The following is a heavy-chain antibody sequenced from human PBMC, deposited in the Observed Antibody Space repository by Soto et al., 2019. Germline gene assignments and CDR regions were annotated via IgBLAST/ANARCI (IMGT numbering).Heavy chain of an antibody. V-gene: IGHV3-74*01. D-gene: IGHD3-3*01. CDR1: GFTFSGDW. CDR3: SRGRSPYYGYFDP. Sequence: DVQLVESGGGLIQPGGSLRLACVASGFTFSGDWMHWVRQVPGKGLVWVSRISPDGTTTYYADSVKGRFTISRDNAKNTLYLQMNGLRADDTAVYYCSRGRSPYYGYFDPWGPGTLVTVSS. J-gene: IGHJ5*02. CDR2: ISPDGTTT.